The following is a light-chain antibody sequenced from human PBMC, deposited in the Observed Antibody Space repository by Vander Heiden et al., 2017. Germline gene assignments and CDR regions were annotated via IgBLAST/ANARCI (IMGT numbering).Light chain of an antibody. V-gene: IGLV1-44*01. J-gene: IGLJ3*02. CDR2: SSN. Sequence: SVLTQPPSASGTPGQRVTISCSGSSSNIGSNSVNWYQQFPGAAPKLLINSSNQRPSGVPDRFSGSKSGTSASLAISGLQSEDEADYYCAAWDDSLNGPVFGGGTKLTVL. CDR3: AAWDDSLNGPV. CDR1: SSNIGSNS.